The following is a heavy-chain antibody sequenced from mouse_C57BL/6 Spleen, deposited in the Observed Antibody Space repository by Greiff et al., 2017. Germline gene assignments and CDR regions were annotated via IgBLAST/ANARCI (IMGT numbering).Heavy chain of an antibody. CDR2: IYPGDGDT. CDR1: GYAFSSYW. V-gene: IGHV1-80*01. Sequence: LQQSGASVKISCKASGYAFSSYWMNWVKQRPGKGLEWIGQIYPGDGDTNYNGKFKGKATLTADKSSSTAYMQLSSLTSEDSAFYFCARGYYGSSSDYWGQGTTLTVSS. CDR3: ARGYYGSSSDY. J-gene: IGHJ2*01. D-gene: IGHD1-1*01.